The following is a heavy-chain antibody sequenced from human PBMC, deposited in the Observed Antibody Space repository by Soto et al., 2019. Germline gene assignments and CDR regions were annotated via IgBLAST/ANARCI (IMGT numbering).Heavy chain of an antibody. V-gene: IGHV3-33*01. CDR2: IWYDGSNK. J-gene: IGHJ4*02. CDR3: ARERGGAVYFDY. CDR1: GFTFSSYG. Sequence: QVQLVESGGGVVQPGRSLRLSCAASGFTFSSYGMHWVRQAPGKGLEWVAVIWYDGSNKYYADSVKGRFTISRDNSKNTLYLQMNSLRAEDTAVYYCARERGGAVYFDYRGQGTLVTVSS. D-gene: IGHD3-16*01.